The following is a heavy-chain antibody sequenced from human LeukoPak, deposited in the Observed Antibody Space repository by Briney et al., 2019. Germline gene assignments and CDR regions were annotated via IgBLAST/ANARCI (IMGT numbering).Heavy chain of an antibody. Sequence: PGGSLRLSCEASGFTFSSYEMNWVRQVPGKGLEWISYISSSGSTIYFADSVKGRFTISRDNAKNSLYLQMNSLRAEDTAVYYCARPSRPYRSSEYFQHWGQGTLVIVSS. V-gene: IGHV3-48*03. CDR1: GFTFSSYE. D-gene: IGHD6-13*01. J-gene: IGHJ1*01. CDR3: ARPSRPYRSSEYFQH. CDR2: ISSSGSTI.